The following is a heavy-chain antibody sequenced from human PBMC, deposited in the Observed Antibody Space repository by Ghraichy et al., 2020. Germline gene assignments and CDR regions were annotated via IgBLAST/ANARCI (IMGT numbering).Heavy chain of an antibody. Sequence: GGSLRLSCAASGFTISRYAMSWVRQAPGKGLEWVSTISGSDGSTYYADSVKGRFTISRDNSKNTLYLQMHSLRAEDTAVYYCAKDGGRTLYYFDYWGQGTLVTVSS. D-gene: IGHD2-15*01. CDR3: AKDGGRTLYYFDY. V-gene: IGHV3-23*01. CDR2: ISGSDGST. J-gene: IGHJ4*02. CDR1: GFTISRYA.